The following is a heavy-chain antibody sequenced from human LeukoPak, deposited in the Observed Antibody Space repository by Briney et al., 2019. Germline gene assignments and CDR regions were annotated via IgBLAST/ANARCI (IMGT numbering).Heavy chain of an antibody. CDR2: INPNSGDT. J-gene: IGHJ4*02. D-gene: IGHD1-26*01. Sequence: ASVKVSCKPSGYPFSGHYINWVRHAPGQGLEWMGWINPNSGDTNYAQKFQGRLSMTRDTTISTVYMELTRLTSDGTAVYYCARGDEWGLAIDFWGQGTLITVSS. CDR3: ARGDEWGLAIDF. CDR1: GYPFSGHY. V-gene: IGHV1-2*02.